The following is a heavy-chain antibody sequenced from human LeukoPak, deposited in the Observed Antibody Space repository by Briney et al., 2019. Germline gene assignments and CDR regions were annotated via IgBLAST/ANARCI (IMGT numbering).Heavy chain of an antibody. CDR2: ISSNGGST. J-gene: IGHJ4*02. D-gene: IGHD3-10*01. CDR1: GFRFSNCA. V-gene: IGHV3-64*01. CDR3: ARAVGSGSYYNVGY. Sequence: GGSLRLSCAASGFRFSNCAMNWVRQAPGKGLEYVSAISSNGGSTYYANSVKGRFTISRDNSKNTLYLQMGSLRAEDMAVYYCARAVGSGSYYNVGYWGQGTLVTVSS.